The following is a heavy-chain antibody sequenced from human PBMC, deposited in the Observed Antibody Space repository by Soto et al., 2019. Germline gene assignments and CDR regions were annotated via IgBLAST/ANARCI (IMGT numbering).Heavy chain of an antibody. CDR2: INACNGNT. Sequence: ASVKVSCKASGYTFTSYGISWVRQAPGQRLEWMGWINACNGNTKYSQKFQGRVTITRDTSASTAYMELSSLRSEDTAVYYCARGLNGYLHYFDYWGQGTPVTVSS. D-gene: IGHD5-18*01. V-gene: IGHV1-18*01. CDR1: GYTFTSYG. CDR3: ARGLNGYLHYFDY. J-gene: IGHJ4*02.